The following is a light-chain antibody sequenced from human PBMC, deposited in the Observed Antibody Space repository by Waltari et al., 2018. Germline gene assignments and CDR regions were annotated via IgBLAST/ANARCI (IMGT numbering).Light chain of an antibody. CDR2: GAS. V-gene: IGKV3-15*01. J-gene: IGKJ4*01. Sequence: EIVMTQSPATLSVSPGESATLSCRASQSVSSNLAWYQQKPGQAPRLLIYGASSRATGLPARFSGSGSGTEFTITISSLQSEDFAVYYCQQYNNWPLTFGGGTKVEIK. CDR1: QSVSSN. CDR3: QQYNNWPLT.